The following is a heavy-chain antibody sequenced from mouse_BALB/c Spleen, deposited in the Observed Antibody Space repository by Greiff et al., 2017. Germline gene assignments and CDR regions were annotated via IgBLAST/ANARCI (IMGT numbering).Heavy chain of an antibody. J-gene: IGHJ4*01. CDR1: GFTFSSYA. V-gene: IGHV5-6-5*01. Sequence: EVQVVESGGGLVKPGGSLKLSCAASGFTFSSYAMSWVRQTPEKRLEWVASISSGGSTYYPDSVKGRFTISRDNARNILYLQMSSLRSEDTAMYYCAREPFSLLRYYAMDYWGQGTSVTVSS. CDR3: AREPFSLLRYYAMDY. D-gene: IGHD1-2*01. CDR2: ISSGGST.